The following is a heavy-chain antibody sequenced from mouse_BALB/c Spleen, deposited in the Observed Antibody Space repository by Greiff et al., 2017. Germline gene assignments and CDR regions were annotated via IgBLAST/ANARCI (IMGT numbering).Heavy chain of an antibody. V-gene: IGHV5-6*01. Sequence: EVQGVESGGDLVKPGGSLKLSCAASGFTFSSYGMSWVRQTPDKRLEWVATISSGGSYTYYPDSVKGRFTISRDNAKNTLYLQMSSLKSEDTAMYYCARQGPDEEDLAYWGQGTLVTVSA. CDR3: ARQGPDEEDLAY. J-gene: IGHJ3*01. CDR2: ISSGGSYT. CDR1: GFTFSSYG.